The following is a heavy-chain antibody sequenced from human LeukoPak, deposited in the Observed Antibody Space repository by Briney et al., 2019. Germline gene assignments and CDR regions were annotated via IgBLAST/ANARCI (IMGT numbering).Heavy chain of an antibody. CDR1: GFTFSSYA. V-gene: IGHV3-23*01. Sequence: GGSLRLSCAASGFTFSSYAMSWVRQAPGKGLEWVSAISGSGDSTYYGDSVKGRFTISRDNSKNTLYLQMNSLRDEDMAVYYCARDGPGIDYWGQGTLVTVSS. J-gene: IGHJ4*01. CDR3: ARDGPGIDY. CDR2: ISGSGDST. D-gene: IGHD3-10*01.